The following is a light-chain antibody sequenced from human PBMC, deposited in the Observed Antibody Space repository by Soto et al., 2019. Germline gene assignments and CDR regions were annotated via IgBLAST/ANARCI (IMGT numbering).Light chain of an antibody. J-gene: IGLJ7*01. V-gene: IGLV1-44*01. Sequence: QSVLTQPPSASGAPGQRVTISCSGSSSNIGSNTVTWYQHLPGTAPKLLMYSNDQRPSGVPDRFSGSKSGTSASLAISGLQSEDEADYYCASWDDSRKGVVFGGGTQLTVL. CDR1: SSNIGSNT. CDR3: ASWDDSRKGVV. CDR2: SND.